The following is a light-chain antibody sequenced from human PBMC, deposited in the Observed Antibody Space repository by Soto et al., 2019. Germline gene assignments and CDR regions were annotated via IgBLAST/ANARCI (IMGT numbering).Light chain of an antibody. CDR3: QKYDRAPLT. J-gene: IGKJ4*01. Sequence: DTQMTQSPSSLSASLGPRVTITCRASQSISRYLNWYQQKPGKAPKLLIYAASSLQSGVPSRFSGSGTGTDFNVTITSLQPEDVATYFCQKYDRAPLTFGGGTKVDI. V-gene: IGKV1-39*01. CDR1: QSISRY. CDR2: AAS.